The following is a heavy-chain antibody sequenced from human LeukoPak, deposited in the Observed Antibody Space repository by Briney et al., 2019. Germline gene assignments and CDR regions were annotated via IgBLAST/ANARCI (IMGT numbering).Heavy chain of an antibody. CDR2: MYLSGTT. V-gene: IGHV4-4*02. D-gene: IGHD3-22*01. Sequence: SGTLSLTCTVSGDSINSLDLWSWARQPPGKGLEWIGEMYLSGTTHSNPSVKSRVTISVDKSKNQFFLNLSSVTAADTAVYYCAGLVGRYSSGLYYYYFDYWGQGTLVTVSS. CDR1: GDSINSLDL. CDR3: AGLVGRYSSGLYYYYFDY. J-gene: IGHJ4*02.